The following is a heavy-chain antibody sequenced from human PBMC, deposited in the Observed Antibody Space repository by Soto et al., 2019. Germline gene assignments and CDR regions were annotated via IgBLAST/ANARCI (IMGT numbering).Heavy chain of an antibody. CDR1: GFTFSSYW. D-gene: IGHD4-17*01. CDR3: ARLSYGDYFDY. Sequence: GGSLRLSCAASGFTFSSYWMSWVRQAPGKGLEWVANIKQDGSEKYYVDSVKGRFTISRDNAKNSLYLQMNSLRAEDTGVYYCARLSYGDYFDYWGQGTLVTVSS. J-gene: IGHJ4*02. V-gene: IGHV3-7*01. CDR2: IKQDGSEK.